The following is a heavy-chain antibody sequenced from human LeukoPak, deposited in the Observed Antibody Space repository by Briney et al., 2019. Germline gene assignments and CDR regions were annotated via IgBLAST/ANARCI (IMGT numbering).Heavy chain of an antibody. V-gene: IGHV4-59*01. Sequence: SETLSLTCTVSGGSISSYYWSWIRQPPGKGLEWIGSIYYSGSTNYNPSLKSRVTISVDRSKNQFSLGLSSVTATDTAVYFCARGTATGDYFDYWGQGTLVTVSS. D-gene: IGHD2-15*01. CDR1: GGSISSYY. J-gene: IGHJ4*02. CDR2: IYYSGST. CDR3: ARGTATGDYFDY.